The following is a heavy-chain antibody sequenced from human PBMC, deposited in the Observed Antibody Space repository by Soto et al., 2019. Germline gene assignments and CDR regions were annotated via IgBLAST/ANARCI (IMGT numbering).Heavy chain of an antibody. V-gene: IGHV4-4*02. CDR2: IYHSGST. Sequence: SDTLSLTCAFSGGSISSSHWWSWVRQPPGKGLEWIGEIYHSGSTNYNPSLKSRVTISVDKSKNQFSLKLSSVTAADTAVYYCARAAMGGSSWPFDYWGQGTLVTVS. CDR3: ARAAMGGSSWPFDY. D-gene: IGHD6-13*01. CDR1: GGSISSSHW. J-gene: IGHJ4*02.